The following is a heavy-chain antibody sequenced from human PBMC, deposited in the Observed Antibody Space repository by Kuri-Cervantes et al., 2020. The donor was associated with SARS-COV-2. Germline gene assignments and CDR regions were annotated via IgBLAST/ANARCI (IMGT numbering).Heavy chain of an antibody. CDR3: ATSQYSSSWYGALDI. CDR2: ISAYNGNT. V-gene: IGHV1-18*01. CDR1: GYTFTSYG. J-gene: IGHJ3*02. D-gene: IGHD6-13*01. Sequence: ASVQVSCKASGYTFTSYGISWVRQAPGQGLEWMGWISAYNGNTHFAQKLQGRITMTIDTSTTTAYMELRSLGFDDTAVYYCATSQYSSSWYGALDIWGQGTMVTVSS.